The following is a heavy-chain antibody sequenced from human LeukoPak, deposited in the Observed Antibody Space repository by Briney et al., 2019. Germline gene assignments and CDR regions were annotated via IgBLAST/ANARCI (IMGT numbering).Heavy chain of an antibody. CDR3: ARGHPAEYYGGNSGRYFDL. CDR1: GGSISSYY. CDR2: IYTSGST. D-gene: IGHD4-23*01. J-gene: IGHJ2*01. V-gene: IGHV4-4*07. Sequence: SESLSLTCSGSGGSISSYYWSWIRQPAGKGLEWIGRIYTSGSTNYNPSLKSRVTMSVDTSKNQFSLKLSSVTAADTAVYYCARGHPAEYYGGNSGRYFDLWGRATLVTVSS.